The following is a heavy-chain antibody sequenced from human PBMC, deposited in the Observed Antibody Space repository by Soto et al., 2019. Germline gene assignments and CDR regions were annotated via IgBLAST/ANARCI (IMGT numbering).Heavy chain of an antibody. V-gene: IGHV4-59*08. CDR1: GGSISSYY. J-gene: IGHJ4*02. Sequence: PSETLSLTCTVSGGSISSYYWSWIRQPPGKGLEWIGYIYYSGSTNYNPSPKSRVTISVDTSKNQFSLKLSSVTAADTAVYYCARHLFLHYFDYWGQGTLVTVSS. CDR2: IYYSGST. CDR3: ARHLFLHYFDY.